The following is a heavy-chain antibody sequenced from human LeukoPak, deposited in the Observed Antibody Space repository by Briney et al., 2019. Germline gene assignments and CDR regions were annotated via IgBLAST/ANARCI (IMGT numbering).Heavy chain of an antibody. J-gene: IGHJ4*02. CDR2: ISSSGSTI. V-gene: IGHV3-48*03. CDR3: AKDPSQQLVIYYFDY. CDR1: GFTFSSYE. D-gene: IGHD6-13*01. Sequence: GGSLRLSCAASGFTFSSYEMNWVRQAPGKGLEWVSYISSSGSTIYYADSVKGRFTISRDNAKNSLYLQMNSLRAEDTAVYYCAKDPSQQLVIYYFDYWGQGTLVTVSS.